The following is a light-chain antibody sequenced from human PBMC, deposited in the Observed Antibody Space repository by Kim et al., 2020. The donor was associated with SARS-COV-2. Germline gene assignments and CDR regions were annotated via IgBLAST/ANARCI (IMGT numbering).Light chain of an antibody. CDR2: TIS. CDR1: ESLLDSDDGNTY. J-gene: IGKJ4*01. CDR3: MQRLEPPFT. Sequence: DIVMTQTPSSLPVTPGEPASMSCRSSESLLDSDDGNTYLDWYLQKPGQSPQLLIYTISYRASGVPDRFSGSGSDTDFTLKISMVEAEDVGVYYCMQRLEPPFTFGGGTKVDIK. V-gene: IGKV2-40*01.